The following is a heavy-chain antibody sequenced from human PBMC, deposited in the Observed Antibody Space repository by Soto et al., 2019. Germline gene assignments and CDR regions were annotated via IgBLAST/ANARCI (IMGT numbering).Heavy chain of an antibody. CDR3: AGGGSSWSAEYYQH. J-gene: IGHJ1*01. V-gene: IGHV1-18*01. Sequence: QVQLVQSGAEVKKPGASVKVSCKASGYTFSNYGISWVRQAPGQGPEWMGWISGYNGNTNYAQTLQGRVTMTTDTSTSTAYMELRSVSSDDTAVYYCAGGGSSWSAEYYQHWGQGTLVIVSS. CDR1: GYTFSNYG. D-gene: IGHD6-13*01. CDR2: ISGYNGNT.